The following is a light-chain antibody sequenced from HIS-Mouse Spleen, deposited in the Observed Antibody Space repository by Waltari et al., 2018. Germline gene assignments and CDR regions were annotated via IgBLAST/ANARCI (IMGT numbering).Light chain of an antibody. CDR1: SSDVGGYNY. CDR2: DVS. J-gene: IGLJ2*01. CDR3: SSYASSSTHVV. V-gene: IGLV2-14*03. Sequence: QSALTQPASGSGSPGQSITISCTGTSSDVGGYNYVSWYQQHPGKAPILMIDDVSNRPAGVSKRFSGSRSGNTASLTISGLQAEDEADYYCSSYASSSTHVVFGGGTKLTVL.